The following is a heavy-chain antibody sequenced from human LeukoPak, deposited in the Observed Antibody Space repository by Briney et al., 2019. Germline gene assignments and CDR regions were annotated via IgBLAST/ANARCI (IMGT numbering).Heavy chain of an antibody. D-gene: IGHD6-19*01. CDR3: ARLGSGWYMGYFQH. J-gene: IGHJ1*01. CDR1: GGSISSSSYY. V-gene: IGHV4-39*01. Sequence: SETLSLTCTVSGGSISSSSYYWGWIRQPPGKGLEWVGSIYYSGSTYYNPPLKSRVTISVDTSKNQFSLKLSSVTAADTAVYYCARLGSGWYMGYFQHWGQGTLVTVSS. CDR2: IYYSGST.